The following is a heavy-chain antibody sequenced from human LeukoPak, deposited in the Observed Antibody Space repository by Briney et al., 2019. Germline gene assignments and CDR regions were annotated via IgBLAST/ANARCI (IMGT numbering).Heavy chain of an antibody. CDR1: GFTFSSSA. CDR3: ARIAVAGKAYYYYYMDV. Sequence: PGGSLRLSCAASGFTFSSSAMSWVRQAPGKGLEWVSSISGSGGSTYYADSVKGRFTISRDNVKNSLYLQMNSLRAEDTAVYYCARIAVAGKAYYYYYMDVWGKGTTVTVSS. D-gene: IGHD6-19*01. CDR2: ISGSGGST. V-gene: IGHV3-23*01. J-gene: IGHJ6*03.